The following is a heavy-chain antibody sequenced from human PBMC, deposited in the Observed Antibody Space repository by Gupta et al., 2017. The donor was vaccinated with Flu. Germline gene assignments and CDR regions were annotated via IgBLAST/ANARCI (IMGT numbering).Heavy chain of an antibody. Sequence: QVQLVQSGAAVEKPGASVKVSCKASGYTFTAYYMHWVRQAPEQGLEWMGWINPNSGGTNYAQNFQGRVTMTRDTSISTAYMELSRLRSDDTAVYYCATSGYNYGQNFDYWGQGTLVTVSS. J-gene: IGHJ4*02. CDR3: ATSGYNYGQNFDY. CDR2: INPNSGGT. CDR1: GYTFTAYY. D-gene: IGHD5-18*01. V-gene: IGHV1-2*02.